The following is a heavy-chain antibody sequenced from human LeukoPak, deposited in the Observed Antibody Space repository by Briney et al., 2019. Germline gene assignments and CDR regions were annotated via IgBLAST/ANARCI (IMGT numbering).Heavy chain of an antibody. Sequence: GGSLRLSCAASGFTVSSNYMSWVRQAPGKGLEWVSVIYSGGSTYYADSVKGRFTISRDNSKNTLYPQMNSLRAEDTAVYYCARMTTVTRVFDYWGQGTLVTVSS. CDR2: IYSGGST. V-gene: IGHV3-53*01. J-gene: IGHJ4*02. CDR3: ARMTTVTRVFDY. CDR1: GFTVSSNY. D-gene: IGHD4-17*01.